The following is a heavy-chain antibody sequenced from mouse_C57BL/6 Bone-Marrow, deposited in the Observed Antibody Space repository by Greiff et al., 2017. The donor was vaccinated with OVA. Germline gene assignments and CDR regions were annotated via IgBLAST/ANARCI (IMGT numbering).Heavy chain of an antibody. CDR3: ARRGPGDYAMDY. CDR1: GFTFSSYG. J-gene: IGHJ4*01. Sequence: EVKVVESGGDLVKPGGSLKLSCAASGFTFSSYGMSWVRQTPDKRLEWVATISSGGSYTYYPDSVKGRFTISRDNAKNTLYLQMSSLKSEDTAMYYCARRGPGDYAMDYWGQGTSVTVSS. CDR2: ISSGGSYT. V-gene: IGHV5-6*02.